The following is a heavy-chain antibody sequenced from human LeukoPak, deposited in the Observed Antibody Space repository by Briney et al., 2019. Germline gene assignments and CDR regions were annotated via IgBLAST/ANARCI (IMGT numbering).Heavy chain of an antibody. J-gene: IGHJ6*03. CDR3: AKGRLRLDYYYYYYMDV. Sequence: GGSLRLSCAASGFTFDDYAMHWVRQAPGKGLEWVSLISWDGGSTYYADSVKGRFTISRDNSKSSLYLQMNSLRAEDTALYYGAKGRLRLDYYYYYYMDVWGKGTTVTVSS. CDR2: ISWDGGST. CDR1: GFTFDDYA. V-gene: IGHV3-43D*03.